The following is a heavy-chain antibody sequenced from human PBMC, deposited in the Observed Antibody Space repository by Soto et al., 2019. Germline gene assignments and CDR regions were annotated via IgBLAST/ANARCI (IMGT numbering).Heavy chain of an antibody. Sequence: QVQLVQSGAEVKKPGASVKVSCKASGYSFTTYTISWVRQAPGQGLQWMGWISPYSGYTTYAQNRQGRVSMTTETSTTTAYLEVRSLRSDDTAVYYCARVRGSSLVVPGASDYWGQGTLVTVSS. CDR3: ARVRGSSLVVPGASDY. CDR1: GYSFTTYT. V-gene: IGHV1-18*04. CDR2: ISPYSGYT. J-gene: IGHJ4*02. D-gene: IGHD2-2*01.